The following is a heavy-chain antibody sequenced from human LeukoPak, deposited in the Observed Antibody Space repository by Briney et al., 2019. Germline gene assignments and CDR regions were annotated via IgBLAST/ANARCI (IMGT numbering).Heavy chain of an antibody. D-gene: IGHD1-26*01. CDR2: ISGSGSTI. J-gene: IGHJ4*02. Sequence: GGSLRLSCAASGFTFSDYYMSWIRQAPGKGLEWVSYISGSGSTIYYADSVKGRFTISRDNAKNSLYLQMNSLRAEDTAVYYCARSGSYSAPEFDYFDYWGQGTLVTVSS. V-gene: IGHV3-11*01. CDR1: GFTFSDYY. CDR3: ARSGSYSAPEFDYFDY.